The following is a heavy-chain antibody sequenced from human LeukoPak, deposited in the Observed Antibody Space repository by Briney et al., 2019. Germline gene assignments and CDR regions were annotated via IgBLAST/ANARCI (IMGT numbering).Heavy chain of an antibody. CDR3: ASAGTPEYFQH. CDR1: GGSFSGYY. V-gene: IGHV4-34*01. CDR2: INHSGST. D-gene: IGHD6-13*01. J-gene: IGHJ1*01. Sequence: SETLSLTCAVYGGSFSGYYWSWIRQPPGKGLEWIGEINHSGSTNYNPSLKSRVTISVDTSKNQFSLKLSSVTAADTAVYYCASAGTPEYFQHWGQGTLATVSS.